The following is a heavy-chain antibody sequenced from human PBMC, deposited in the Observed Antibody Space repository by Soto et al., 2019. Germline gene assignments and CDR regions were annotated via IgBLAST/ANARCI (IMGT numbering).Heavy chain of an antibody. CDR1: GFTFSSYA. Sequence: PGGSLRLSCAASGFTFSSYAMHWVRQAPGKGLEWVAVISYDGSNKYYADSVKGRFTISRDNSQNTLSLQMNSLRAEDTAVYYCARPDGATYNFRYWGQGTLVTVSS. D-gene: IGHD1-1*01. V-gene: IGHV3-30-3*01. CDR3: ARPDGATYNFRY. J-gene: IGHJ4*02. CDR2: ISYDGSNK.